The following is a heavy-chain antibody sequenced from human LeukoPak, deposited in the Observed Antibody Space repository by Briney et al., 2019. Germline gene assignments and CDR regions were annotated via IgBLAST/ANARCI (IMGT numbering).Heavy chain of an antibody. J-gene: IGHJ4*02. D-gene: IGHD6-13*01. CDR1: GFTFSDYY. V-gene: IGHV3-11*01. CDR2: ISSSGSTI. CDR3: AKDLRRGAAAGLFDY. Sequence: GGSLRLSCAASGFTFSDYYMSWIRQAPGKGLEWVSYISSSGSTIYYADSVKGRFTISRDNAKNSLYLQMNSLRAEDTAVYYCAKDLRRGAAAGLFDYCGQGTLVTVSS.